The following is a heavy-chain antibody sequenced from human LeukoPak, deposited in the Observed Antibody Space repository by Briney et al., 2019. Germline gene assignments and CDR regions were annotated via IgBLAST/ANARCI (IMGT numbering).Heavy chain of an antibody. V-gene: IGHV4-39*07. CDR2: IYYSGSA. CDR1: GGSISSSSYY. Sequence: KSSETLSLTCTVSGGSISSSSYYWGWIRQPPGKGLEWIVSIYYSGSAYYNPSLKSRVTISVDTSKNQFSLKLSSVTAADTAVYYCARALRLGELSEAFDIWGQGTMVTVSS. CDR3: ARALRLGELSEAFDI. D-gene: IGHD3-16*02. J-gene: IGHJ3*02.